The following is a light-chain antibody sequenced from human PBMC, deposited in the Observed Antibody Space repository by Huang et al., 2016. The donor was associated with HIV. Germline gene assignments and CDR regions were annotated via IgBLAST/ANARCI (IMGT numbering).Light chain of an antibody. CDR3: QQYSTFPMYT. CDR1: QSVASW. J-gene: IGKJ2*01. V-gene: IGKV1-5*03. CDR2: QAS. Sequence: DIQMTQSPPTLSASVGDRVNVHCRASQSVASWVAWYQQKPGKAPKLRFYQASLLYSGAPSRFSGSGSETEFTLTIADLQPDDSATYYCQQYSTFPMYTFAQGTKLEI.